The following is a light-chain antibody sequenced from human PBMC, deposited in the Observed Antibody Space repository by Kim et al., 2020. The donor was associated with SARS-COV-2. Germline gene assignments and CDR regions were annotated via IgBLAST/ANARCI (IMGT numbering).Light chain of an antibody. CDR3: QVWDTTSQHVV. CDR2: YDT. Sequence: SYELTQPPSVSVAPGETARITCWGNNIGRKSVHWYQQKPGQAPVLVIYYDTDRPSGIPERFSGSNSGNTATLTISRVAAGDEADYYCQVWDTTSQHVVFGGGTQLTVL. CDR1: NIGRKS. V-gene: IGLV3-21*01. J-gene: IGLJ2*01.